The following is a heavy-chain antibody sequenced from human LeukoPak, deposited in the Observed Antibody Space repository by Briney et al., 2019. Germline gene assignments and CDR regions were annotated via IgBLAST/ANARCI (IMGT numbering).Heavy chain of an antibody. D-gene: IGHD4-17*01. CDR1: GYTFTSYD. CDR3: ARYYGDYVGWYFDL. Sequence: GASVKVSCKASGYTFTSYDINWVRQATGQGLEWMGWMNPNSGNTGYAQKFQGRVTMTRNTSISTAYMELSSLRSEDTAVYYCARYYGDYVGWYFDLWGRGTLVTVSS. J-gene: IGHJ2*01. CDR2: MNPNSGNT. V-gene: IGHV1-8*01.